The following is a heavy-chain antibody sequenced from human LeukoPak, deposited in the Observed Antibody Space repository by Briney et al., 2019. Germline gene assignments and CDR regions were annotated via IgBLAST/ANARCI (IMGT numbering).Heavy chain of an antibody. CDR2: ISSSSGTI. CDR3: AGGGKNRGGAFDI. CDR1: GFTFSSYS. D-gene: IGHD1-14*01. J-gene: IGHJ3*02. Sequence: GGSLRLSCAASGFTFSSYSMNWVRQAPGKGLEWVSYISSSSGTIYYADSVKGRFTISRDNAKNSLYLQMNSLRAEDTAVYYCAGGGKNRGGAFDIWGQGTMVTVSS. V-gene: IGHV3-48*01.